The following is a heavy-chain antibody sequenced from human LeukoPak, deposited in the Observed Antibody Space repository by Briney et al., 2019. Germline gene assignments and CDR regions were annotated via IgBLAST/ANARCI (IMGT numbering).Heavy chain of an antibody. D-gene: IGHD3-16*01. CDR1: GYTFTSYD. CDR2: MNPNSGNT. Sequence: ASVKVSCKASGYTFTSYDINWVRQATGQGLEWMGWMNPNSGNTGYAQKFQGRVTITRNTSISTAYMELSSLRSDDTAVYYCARVQSRFLVGDYWGQGTLVTVSS. J-gene: IGHJ4*02. V-gene: IGHV1-8*03. CDR3: ARVQSRFLVGDY.